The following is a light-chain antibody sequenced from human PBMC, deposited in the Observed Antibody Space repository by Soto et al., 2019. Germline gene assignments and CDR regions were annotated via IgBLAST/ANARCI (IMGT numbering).Light chain of an antibody. CDR3: QQRSNSPIT. V-gene: IGKV3-11*01. CDR1: QSVSSY. Sequence: EIVLTQSPATLSLSPGERATLSCRASQSVSSYFAWYQQKPGQAPRLLIYDASNRATGIPARFSGSGSGTDFTLTISSLEPEDFAVYYCQQRSNSPITFGQGTRLEMK. CDR2: DAS. J-gene: IGKJ5*01.